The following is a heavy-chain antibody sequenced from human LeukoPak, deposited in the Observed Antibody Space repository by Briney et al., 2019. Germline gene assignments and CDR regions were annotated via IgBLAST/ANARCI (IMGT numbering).Heavy chain of an antibody. CDR1: GGSFSGFY. Sequence: SETLSLTCAVYGGSFSGFYWSWIRQPPGKGLEWIGEINHSGSTNYNPSLKSRVTISVDTSKNQFSLKLSSVTAADTAVYYCARRGSLWFASGGQGTLVTVSS. J-gene: IGHJ5*02. CDR3: ARRGSLWFAS. V-gene: IGHV4-34*01. CDR2: INHSGST. D-gene: IGHD2-15*01.